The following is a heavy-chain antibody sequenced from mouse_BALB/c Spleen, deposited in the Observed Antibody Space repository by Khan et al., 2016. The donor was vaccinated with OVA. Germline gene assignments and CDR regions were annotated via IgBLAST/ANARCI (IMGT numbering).Heavy chain of an antibody. CDR2: ISGDSSTI. V-gene: IGHV5-17*02. D-gene: IGHD1-1*01. Sequence: EVQLVESGGGLVQPGGSRKLSCAASGFTFSSYGMHWVRQAPEKGLEWVAYISGDSSTIYYTDTVKGRFTISGDNPKNTLSLQMTSLMSEDTAMYYCATSYYYGYYFDYWGPGTTLTVSS. CDR3: ATSYYYGYYFDY. CDR1: GFTFSSYG. J-gene: IGHJ2*01.